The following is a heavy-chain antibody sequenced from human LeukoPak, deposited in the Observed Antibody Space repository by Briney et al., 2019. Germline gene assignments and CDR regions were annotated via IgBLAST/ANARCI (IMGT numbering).Heavy chain of an antibody. D-gene: IGHD3-16*02. CDR2: ISYSGST. Sequence: SETLSLTCAVYGGSFSGYYWSWIRQPPGKGLEWIGYISYSGSTNYNPSLKSRVTISVDTSKNQFSLKLSSVTAADTAVYYCAKYVWGSYPTFEDYWGQGTLVTVSS. CDR3: AKYVWGSYPTFEDY. CDR1: GGSFSGYY. J-gene: IGHJ4*02. V-gene: IGHV4-59*01.